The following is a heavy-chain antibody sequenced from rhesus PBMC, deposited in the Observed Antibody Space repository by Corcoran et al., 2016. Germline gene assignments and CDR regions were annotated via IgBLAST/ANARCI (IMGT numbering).Heavy chain of an antibody. V-gene: IGHV3-54*02. CDR1: GFTFSSYG. CDR2: ISYDGSKK. Sequence: EVQLVESGGGLVQPGGSLRLSCAASGFTFSSYGMHWVRQAPEKGLEWVAVISYDGSKKYYEDSVKDRFTISRDNSKNRLYLQMNNLKLEDTAVYYCASYIEVVFDYWGQGVLVTVSS. CDR3: ASYIEVVFDY. J-gene: IGHJ4*01. D-gene: IGHD3-16*01.